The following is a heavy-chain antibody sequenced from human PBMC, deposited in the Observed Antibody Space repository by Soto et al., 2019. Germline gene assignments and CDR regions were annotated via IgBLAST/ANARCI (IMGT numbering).Heavy chain of an antibody. CDR1: GASISSGDYY. V-gene: IGHV4-30-4*01. CDR3: VRALGSRFMEWPRFDP. J-gene: IGHJ5*02. D-gene: IGHD3-3*01. CDR2: ISYSGTI. Sequence: TLSLPCIVSGASISSGDYYWSWVPHPPGKGLEWIGHISYSGTIDYSPSLKSRGTISLDTSKNQFSLNLNSVTAAETAVYSCVRALGSRFMEWPRFDPWGQGNMVTVSS.